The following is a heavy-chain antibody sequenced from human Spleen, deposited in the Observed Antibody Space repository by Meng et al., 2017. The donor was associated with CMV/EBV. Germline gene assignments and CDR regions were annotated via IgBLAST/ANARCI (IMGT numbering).Heavy chain of an antibody. CDR2: IYDSGTT. J-gene: IGHJ4*02. D-gene: IGHD3-22*01. CDR3: ARNGYYSLDY. Sequence: SLTCAVSGGSFNSSKWWSWVRQPPGKGLEWIREIYDSGTTTYNPSLKSRVTISLDESKNEFSLKLSSVTAADTAVYYCARNGYYSLDYWSQGTLVTVSS. V-gene: IGHV4-4*02. CDR1: GGSFNSSKW.